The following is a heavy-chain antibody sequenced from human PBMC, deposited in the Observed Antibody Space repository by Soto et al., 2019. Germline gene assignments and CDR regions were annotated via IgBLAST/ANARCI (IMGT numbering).Heavy chain of an antibody. J-gene: IGHJ5*02. CDR3: ARDLNSGYDLGLHWFDP. D-gene: IGHD5-12*01. CDR2: ISAYNGNT. CDR1: CYTFSSYC. V-gene: IGHV1-18*01. Sequence: APVKVCCKASCYTFSSYCISWVRQAPGQRLEWMGWISAYNGNTNYAQKLQGRVTMTTDTSTSTAYMELRSLRSDDTAVYYCARDLNSGYDLGLHWFDPWGQGTLVTVSS.